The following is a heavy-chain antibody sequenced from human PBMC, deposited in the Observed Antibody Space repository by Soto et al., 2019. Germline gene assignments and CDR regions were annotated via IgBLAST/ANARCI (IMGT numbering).Heavy chain of an antibody. D-gene: IGHD4-4*01. CDR2: ISGSGDST. J-gene: IGHJ2*01. CDR1: GFTFSSYA. V-gene: IGHV3-23*01. CDR3: ARRNSGWYFDL. Sequence: EVQLLESGGGLVQPGGSLRLSCAASGFTFSSYAMNWVRQAPGKGLECVSVISGSGDSTYYADSVKGRFTISRDNSKNTLYLQMNSLRDEDTAVYYCARRNSGWYFDLWGRGTLVTVSS.